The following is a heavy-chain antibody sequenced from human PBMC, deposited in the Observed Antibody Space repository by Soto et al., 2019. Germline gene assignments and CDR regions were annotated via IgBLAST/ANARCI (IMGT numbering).Heavy chain of an antibody. J-gene: IGHJ3*01. CDR3: ARDITGTTFAIDV. D-gene: IGHD1-20*01. CDR2: VYYNGKA. V-gene: IGHV4-59*01. Sequence: SETLSLSCTVSGDSISPYYWSWIRQPPGKGLEWIGYVYYNGKADYNPSFRGRVTMSVDSSKNQLSLKVTSVTAADTAVYYCARDITGTTFAIDVSGQGTLVTVSS. CDR1: GDSISPYY.